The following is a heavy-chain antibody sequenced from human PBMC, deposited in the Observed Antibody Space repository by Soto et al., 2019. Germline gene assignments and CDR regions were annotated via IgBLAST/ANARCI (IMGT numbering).Heavy chain of an antibody. CDR2: ISYDGSNK. J-gene: IGHJ4*02. CDR3: ARGGTIFGVVIPYYFDY. Sequence: PGGSLRLSSAASGFTFSSYAMHWVRQSPGKGLEWVAVISYDGSNKYYADSVKGRFTISRDNSKNTLYLQMNSLRAEDTAVYYCARGGTIFGVVIPYYFDYWGQGTLVTVSS. CDR1: GFTFSSYA. D-gene: IGHD3-3*01. V-gene: IGHV3-30-3*01.